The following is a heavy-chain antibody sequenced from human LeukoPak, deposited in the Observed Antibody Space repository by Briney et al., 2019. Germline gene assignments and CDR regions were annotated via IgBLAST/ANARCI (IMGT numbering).Heavy chain of an antibody. V-gene: IGHV3-7*03. CDR2: IKPDGSEK. CDR3: ARVEWLQSYYFDY. J-gene: IGHJ4*02. Sequence: GGSLRLSCVVSGFTFGSSWMSWVRQAPGKGLEWVTNIKPDGSEKYYVDSVKGRFSISRDNTKGSLFLQLNSLRAEDTAVYYCARVEWLQSYYFDYWGQGTLVTVSS. D-gene: IGHD6-19*01. CDR1: GFTFGSSW.